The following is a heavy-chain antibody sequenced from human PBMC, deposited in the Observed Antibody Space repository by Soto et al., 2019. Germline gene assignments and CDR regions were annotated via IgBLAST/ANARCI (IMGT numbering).Heavy chain of an antibody. CDR1: GFTFSSYA. CDR3: AKDPEYYDFTSSYNWFDP. CDR2: ISGSGGST. Sequence: LRLSCAASGFTFSSYAMSWVRQAPGKGLEWVSAISGSGGSTYYADSVKGRFTISRDNSKNTLYLQMNSLRAEDTAVYYCAKDPEYYDFTSSYNWFDPWGQGTLVTVSS. J-gene: IGHJ5*02. V-gene: IGHV3-23*01. D-gene: IGHD3-3*01.